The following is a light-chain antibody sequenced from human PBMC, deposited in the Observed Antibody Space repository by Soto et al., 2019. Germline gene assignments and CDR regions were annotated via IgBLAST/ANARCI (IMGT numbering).Light chain of an antibody. CDR1: SSDVGGYNY. V-gene: IGLV2-14*03. Sequence: ALTQPASVSGSPGQSITISCTGTSSDVGGYNYVSWYQQHSGKAPKLMISEVSNRPSGVSNRFSGSKSGNTASLTISGLQAEDEADYYCSSYRRSSTLPYVFGTGTKVTVL. J-gene: IGLJ1*01. CDR3: SSYRRSSTLPYV. CDR2: EVS.